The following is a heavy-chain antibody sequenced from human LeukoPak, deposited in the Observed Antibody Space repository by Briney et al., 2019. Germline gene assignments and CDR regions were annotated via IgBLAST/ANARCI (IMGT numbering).Heavy chain of an antibody. Sequence: SETLSLTCTVSGGSISSYYWSWIRQPQGKGLEWIGYIYYSGSTNYNPSLKSRVTISVDTSKNQFSLKLSSVTAADTAVYYCARESQGMDVWGQGTTVTVSS. V-gene: IGHV4-59*01. J-gene: IGHJ6*02. CDR1: GGSISSYY. CDR2: IYYSGST. CDR3: ARESQGMDV.